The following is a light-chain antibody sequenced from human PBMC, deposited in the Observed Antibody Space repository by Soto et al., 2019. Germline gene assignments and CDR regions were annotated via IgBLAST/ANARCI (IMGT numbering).Light chain of an antibody. V-gene: IGKV3-20*01. CDR1: QSVSSSY. CDR2: GAS. Sequence: EIVLTQSPGTLSLSPGERATLSCRASQSVSSSYLAWYQQKPGQAPRLLIYGASSRATGIPDRFSGSGSGTDFTLTSSRLEPEDFAVYYCQQYVRSPLTFGGGTKVEIK. CDR3: QQYVRSPLT. J-gene: IGKJ4*01.